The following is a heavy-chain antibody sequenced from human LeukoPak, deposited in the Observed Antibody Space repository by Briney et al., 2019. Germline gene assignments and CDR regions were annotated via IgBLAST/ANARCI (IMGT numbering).Heavy chain of an antibody. J-gene: IGHJ4*02. Sequence: ASLKVSCKASGYTFRSYGIRWVRQAPGQGLEWMGGITAYDGNTNYAQNLKGRVTMTTDTSTSTAYMELRSLRSDDTAVYYCARDPVGYCSSSSCYTGGAFDYWGQGTLVTVSS. D-gene: IGHD2-2*02. V-gene: IGHV1-18*01. CDR2: ITAYDGNT. CDR1: GYTFRSYG. CDR3: ARDPVGYCSSSSCYTGGAFDY.